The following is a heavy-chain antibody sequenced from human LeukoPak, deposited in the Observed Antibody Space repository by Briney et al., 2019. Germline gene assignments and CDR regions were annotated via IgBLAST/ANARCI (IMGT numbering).Heavy chain of an antibody. CDR1: GGSFSGYY. Sequence: PSETLSLTCAVYGGSFSGYYWSWIRQPPGKGLEWIGSIYYSGSTYYNPSLKSRVTISVDTSKNQFSLKLSSVTAADTAVYYCARHGGNDFWSGYYLGRYYYYGMDVWGQGTTVTVSS. CDR2: IYYSGST. D-gene: IGHD3-3*01. V-gene: IGHV4-34*01. CDR3: ARHGGNDFWSGYYLGRYYYYGMDV. J-gene: IGHJ6*02.